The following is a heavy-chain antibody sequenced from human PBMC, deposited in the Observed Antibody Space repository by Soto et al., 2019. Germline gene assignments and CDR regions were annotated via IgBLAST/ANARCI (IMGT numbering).Heavy chain of an antibody. D-gene: IGHD6-13*01. CDR2: IYYSGST. CDR1: GGSISSSSYY. Sequence: QLQLQESGPGLVKPSETLSLTCTVSGGSISSSSYYWGWIRQPPGKGLEWIGSIYYSGSTYYNPSLKSRVTISVDTSKNQFSLKLSSVTAADTAVYYCASVYSSSWYDGEDVWGQGTTVTVSS. V-gene: IGHV4-39*01. CDR3: ASVYSSSWYDGEDV. J-gene: IGHJ6*02.